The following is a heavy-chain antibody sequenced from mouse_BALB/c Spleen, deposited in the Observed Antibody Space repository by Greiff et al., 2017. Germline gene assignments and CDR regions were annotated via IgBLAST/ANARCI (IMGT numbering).Heavy chain of an antibody. D-gene: IGHD2-10*01. CDR1: GFSLTSYG. Sequence: VMLVESGPGLVQPSQSLSITCTVSGFSLTSYGVHWVRQSPGKGLEWLGVIWSGGSTDYNAAFISRLSISKDNSKSQVFFRMNSLQANDTTIYYCASSYYGNYGYYAMDYWGQGTSVTVSS. V-gene: IGHV2-2*02. J-gene: IGHJ4*01. CDR2: IWSGGST. CDR3: ASSYYGNYGYYAMDY.